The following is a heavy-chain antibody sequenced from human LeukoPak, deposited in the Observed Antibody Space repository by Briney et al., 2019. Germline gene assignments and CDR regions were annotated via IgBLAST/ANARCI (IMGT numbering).Heavy chain of an antibody. V-gene: IGHV1-46*01. J-gene: IGHJ4*02. CDR2: INPSGGST. Sequence: ASVKVPCKASGYTFTSYFMHWVRQAPGQGLEWMGIINPSGGSTSYAQKFQGRVTMTRDTSTSTVYMELSSLRSEDTAVYYCARDWGTGDFDYWGQGTLVTVSS. CDR3: ARDWGTGDFDY. CDR1: GYTFTSYF. D-gene: IGHD7-27*01.